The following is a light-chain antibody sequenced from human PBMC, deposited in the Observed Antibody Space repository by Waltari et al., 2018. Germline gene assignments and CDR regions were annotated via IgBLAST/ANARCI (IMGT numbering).Light chain of an antibody. J-gene: IGLJ2*01. CDR2: LNSDGSH. CDR3: QTWGTGIVV. Sequence: QLVLTQSPSASASLGASVKLTCTLSSGHSSSAITWLQQQPEKGPRYLMVLNSDGSHTKGDGIPDRFSGSSSGAERYLSISSLQSEDEADYYCQTWGTGIVVFGGGTKLTVL. V-gene: IGLV4-69*01. CDR1: SGHSSSA.